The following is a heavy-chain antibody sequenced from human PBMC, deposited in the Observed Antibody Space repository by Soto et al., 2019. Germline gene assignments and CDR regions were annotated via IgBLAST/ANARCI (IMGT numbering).Heavy chain of an antibody. D-gene: IGHD4-17*01. Sequence: GGSLRLSCAASGFTFSSFGMHWVRQPPGKGLEWVAVISYDVTSQYYADSVKGRFTISRDNSKNTLYLQMNSLRAEDTAVYYCAKAMTTVTSYYYYYGMDVWGQGTTVTVSS. V-gene: IGHV3-30*18. J-gene: IGHJ6*02. CDR1: GFTFSSFG. CDR2: ISYDVTSQ. CDR3: AKAMTTVTSYYYYYGMDV.